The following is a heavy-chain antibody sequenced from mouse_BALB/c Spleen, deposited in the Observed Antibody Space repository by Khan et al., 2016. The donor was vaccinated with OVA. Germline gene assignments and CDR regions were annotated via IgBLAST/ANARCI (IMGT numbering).Heavy chain of an antibody. V-gene: IGHV3-2*02. CDR2: ISYSGDT. CDR1: GYSITSDYA. J-gene: IGHJ2*01. Sequence: EVQLQESGPGLVKPSQSLSLTCTVTGYSITSDYAWNWIRQFPGNRLEWMGYISYSGDTNYNPSLKSRISITRDTSKNQFFLQLNSVTTEDSATYYGARVFTTVYFDYWGQGTTLTVSS. CDR3: ARVFTTVYFDY. D-gene: IGHD1-1*01.